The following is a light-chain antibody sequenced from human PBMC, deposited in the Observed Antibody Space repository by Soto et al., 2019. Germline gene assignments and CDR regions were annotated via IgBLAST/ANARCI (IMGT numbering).Light chain of an antibody. CDR3: CSYAGSSTEV. V-gene: IGLV2-23*01. Sequence: QSALTQPASVSGSPGQSITISCTGTSSDVGSYNLVSWYQQYPGKVPKLMIYEDSKRPSGVSNRFSGSKSGNTASLTISGLQAEDEADYYCCSYAGSSTEVFGGGTQLTVL. CDR2: EDS. CDR1: SSDVGSYNL. J-gene: IGLJ2*01.